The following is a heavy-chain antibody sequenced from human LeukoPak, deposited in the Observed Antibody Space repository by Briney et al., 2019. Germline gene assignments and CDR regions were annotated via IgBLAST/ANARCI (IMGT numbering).Heavy chain of an antibody. V-gene: IGHV3-23*01. CDR1: EFTFSNFA. Sequence: PGGSLRLSCAASEFTFSNFAMMWLRQAPGTGLQWVSTITGYGATFYADSVRGRFTIFRDTSMNTLFLQMNSLGAEDTAVYYCAKGAAAGKVDWFDHWGQGTLVTVSS. CDR3: AKGAAAGKVDWFDH. J-gene: IGHJ5*02. CDR2: ITGYGAT. D-gene: IGHD6-13*01.